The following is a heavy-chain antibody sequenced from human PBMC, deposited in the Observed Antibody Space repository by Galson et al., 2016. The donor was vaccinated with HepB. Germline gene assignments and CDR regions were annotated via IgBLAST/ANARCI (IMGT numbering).Heavy chain of an antibody. CDR1: GFTFSSYA. V-gene: IGHV3-30-3*01. Sequence: SLRLSCAASGFTFSSYAMHWVRQAPGKGLEWVAVISYDGSKKYYADSVRGRFTISRDNSKNTRYLQVSSLRAEDTAVYHCARGATTVTTLRVYWGQGTLVTVSS. J-gene: IGHJ4*02. CDR2: ISYDGSKK. CDR3: ARGATTVTTLRVY. D-gene: IGHD4-17*01.